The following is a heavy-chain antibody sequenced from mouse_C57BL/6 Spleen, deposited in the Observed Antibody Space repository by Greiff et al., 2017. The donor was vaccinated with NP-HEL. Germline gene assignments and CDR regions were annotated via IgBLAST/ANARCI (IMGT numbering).Heavy chain of an antibody. CDR2: INPDSSTI. Sequence: EVQLVESGGGLVQPGGSLKLSCAASGIAFSRYWMSWVRRAPGKGLEWIGEINPDSSTINYAPSLKDKFIISRDNAKNKLYLKMSKVRSEDTALYYCARPYYDYAMDYWGQGTSVTVSS. CDR3: ARPYYDYAMDY. J-gene: IGHJ4*01. D-gene: IGHD1-1*01. V-gene: IGHV4-1*01. CDR1: GIAFSRYW.